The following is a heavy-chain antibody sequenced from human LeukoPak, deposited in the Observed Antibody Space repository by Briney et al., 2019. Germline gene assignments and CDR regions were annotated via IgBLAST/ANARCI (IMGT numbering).Heavy chain of an antibody. CDR3: ARVFTARSGGYDAFDI. Sequence: PGGSLRLSCAASGFTFSRYDMHWVRQATGKGLEWVSAIDTAGDTHYPGSMKGRFTISRENAKNSLYLQMNSLRAGDTAMYYCARVFTARSGGYDAFDIWGRGTMVTVSS. V-gene: IGHV3-13*01. CDR1: GFTFSRYD. CDR2: IDTAGDT. J-gene: IGHJ3*02. D-gene: IGHD6-25*01.